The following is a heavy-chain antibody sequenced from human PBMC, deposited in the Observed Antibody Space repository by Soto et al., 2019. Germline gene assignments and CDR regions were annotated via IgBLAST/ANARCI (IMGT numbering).Heavy chain of an antibody. J-gene: IGHJ4*02. V-gene: IGHV3-30-3*01. Sequence: GGSLRLSCAASGFTFNSYAMHWVRQAPGKGLEWVAFISYDGSDKYYADSVKGRFTISRDKSKNTLYLQMHSLTPEDTAVYHCARDGPEIVAKYYFDYWGQGTLVTVSS. CDR2: ISYDGSDK. CDR3: ARDGPEIVAKYYFDY. D-gene: IGHD3-22*01. CDR1: GFTFNSYA.